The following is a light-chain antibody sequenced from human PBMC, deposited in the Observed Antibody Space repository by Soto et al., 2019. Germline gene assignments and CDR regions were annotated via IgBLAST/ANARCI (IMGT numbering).Light chain of an antibody. V-gene: IGKV3D-20*02. CDR3: QQRSNWPSIT. CDR2: DAS. Sequence: EIVLTQSPGTLSLSPGERATLSCRASQSISSGYVAWYQQKPGQAPRLLIYDASNRATGIPARFSGSGSGTDFTLTISSLEPEDFAVYYCQQRSNWPSITFGQGTRLEIK. J-gene: IGKJ5*01. CDR1: QSISSGY.